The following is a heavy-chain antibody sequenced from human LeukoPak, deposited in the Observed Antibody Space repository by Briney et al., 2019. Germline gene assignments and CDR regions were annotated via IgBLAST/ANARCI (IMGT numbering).Heavy chain of an antibody. V-gene: IGHV3-23*01. J-gene: IGHJ4*02. CDR2: IRGRGGSK. CDR1: GFTLCISA. Sequence: GGSLRLSSAASGFTLCISAMSWVPQAPGKGRQWLSTIRGRGGSKYYADHVKGRFTTSRDNSKSRLYLQMSRLRGERTAVYYWAKMQGYFDYWGQGALVPVSS. CDR3: AKMQGYFDY.